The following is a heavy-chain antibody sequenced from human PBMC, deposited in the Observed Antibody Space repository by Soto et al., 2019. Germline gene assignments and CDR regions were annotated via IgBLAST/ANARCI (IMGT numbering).Heavy chain of an antibody. CDR3: ARGRVPAV. Sequence: PSETLSLTCTVSGESLNNYYWSWIRQPPGKGLEWIGFVHYSGSTGYNPSLKSRVTISVDTSKNQLSLKVTSVTTADTAIYFCARGRVPAVWGQGTLVTGSS. D-gene: IGHD3-10*01. CDR2: VHYSGST. V-gene: IGHV4-59*01. J-gene: IGHJ4*02. CDR1: GESLNNYY.